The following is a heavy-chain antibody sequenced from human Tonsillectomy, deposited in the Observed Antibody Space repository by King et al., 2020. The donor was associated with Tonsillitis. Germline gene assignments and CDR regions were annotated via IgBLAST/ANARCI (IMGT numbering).Heavy chain of an antibody. D-gene: IGHD6-13*01. J-gene: IGHJ4*02. CDR2: ILFVGSGE. CDR1: GFIFSTYT. V-gene: IGHV3-30*04. Sequence: VQLVEAGGGVVQPGRSLRLSFAASGFIFSTYTMHLVRQAPGKGLEWVAGILFVGSGEYNADAAKGRFTISRDNSKNTLYLQINSLRAEDTAVYYCARETYSSRAFDYWGQGALVTVSS. CDR3: ARETYSSRAFDY.